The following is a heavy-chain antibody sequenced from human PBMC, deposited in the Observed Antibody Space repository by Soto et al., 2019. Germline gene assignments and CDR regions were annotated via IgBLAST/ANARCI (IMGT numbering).Heavy chain of an antibody. J-gene: IGHJ6*02. CDR2: INHSGST. D-gene: IGHD3-10*01. CDR1: GGSFSGYY. V-gene: IGHV4-34*01. Sequence: TCAVYGGSFSGYYWSWIRQPPGKGLEWIGEINHSGSTNYNPSLKSRVTISVDTSKNQFSLKLSSVTAADTAVYYCARGTMVRGVIGYYYYGMDVWGQGTTVTVSS. CDR3: ARGTMVRGVIGYYYYGMDV.